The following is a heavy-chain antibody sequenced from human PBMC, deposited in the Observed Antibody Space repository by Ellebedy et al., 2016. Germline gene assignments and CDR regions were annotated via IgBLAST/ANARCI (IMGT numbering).Heavy chain of an antibody. Sequence: GESLKISCAASGFTFSDYYMTWIRQAPGKGLEWVSYISSSGSTIYYADSVKGRFTISRDNAKNSLYLQMNSLRAEDTAVYYCARALSREYYFDYWGQGTLVTVSS. D-gene: IGHD2-15*01. CDR1: GFTFSDYY. V-gene: IGHV3-11*01. J-gene: IGHJ4*02. CDR2: ISSSGSTI. CDR3: ARALSREYYFDY.